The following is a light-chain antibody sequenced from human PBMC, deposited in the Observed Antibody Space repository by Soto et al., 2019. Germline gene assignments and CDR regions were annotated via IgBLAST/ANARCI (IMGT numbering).Light chain of an antibody. J-gene: IGKJ1*01. V-gene: IGKV3D-20*01. CDR2: GAS. CDR3: QQYGNSPQT. Sequence: EIVLTQSPATLSLSPGERATLSCGASRSVSSTYLAWYQQKPGLAPRLLIYGASSRATGIPDRFSGSGSGTEFTLTIARLEPGDFAVYYCQQYGNSPQTFGQGTKVDIK. CDR1: RSVSSTY.